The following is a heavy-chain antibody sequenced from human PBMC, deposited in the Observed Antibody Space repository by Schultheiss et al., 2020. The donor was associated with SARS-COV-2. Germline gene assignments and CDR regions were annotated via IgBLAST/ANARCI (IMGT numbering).Heavy chain of an antibody. CDR1: GGTFSSYA. V-gene: IGHV1-69*05. CDR3: ARVTAAAFPFDY. D-gene: IGHD6-13*01. CDR2: IIPIFGTA. Sequence: SVKVSCKASGGTFSSYAISWVRQAPGQGLEWMGGIIPIFGTANYAQKFQGRVTMTRNTSISTAYMELSSLRSEDTAVYYCARVTAAAFPFDYWGQGTLVTVSS. J-gene: IGHJ4*02.